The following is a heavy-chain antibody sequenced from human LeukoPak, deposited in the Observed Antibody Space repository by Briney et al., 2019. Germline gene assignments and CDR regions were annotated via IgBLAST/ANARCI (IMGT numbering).Heavy chain of an antibody. CDR1: GFTFSSYS. J-gene: IGHJ4*02. Sequence: PGGSLRLSCAASGFTFSSYSMNWVRQAPGKGLEWVSSISSSSSYIYYADSVKGRFTISRDNAKNSLYLQMNSLRAEDTAVYYCARRTTGTTLGDYWGQGTLVTVSS. D-gene: IGHD1-1*01. CDR3: ARRTTGTTLGDY. V-gene: IGHV3-21*01. CDR2: ISSSSSYI.